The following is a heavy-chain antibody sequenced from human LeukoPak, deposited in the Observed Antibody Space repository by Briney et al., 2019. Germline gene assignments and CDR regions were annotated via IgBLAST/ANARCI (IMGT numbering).Heavy chain of an antibody. D-gene: IGHD2-2*01. CDR2: IRSNGGST. J-gene: IGHJ5*02. V-gene: IGHV3-64*01. Sequence: GGSLRLSCAASGFTFSSYAMHWVRQAPGKGLEYVSAIRSNGGSTYYANSVKGRFTISRDNSKNTLYLQMGSLRAEDMAVYYCAKDCSSTSCSWGQGTLVTVSS. CDR3: AKDCSSTSCS. CDR1: GFTFSSYA.